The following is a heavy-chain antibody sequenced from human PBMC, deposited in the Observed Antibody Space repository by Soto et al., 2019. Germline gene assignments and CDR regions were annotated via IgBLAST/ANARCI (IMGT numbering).Heavy chain of an antibody. CDR3: ASEANIVVVPADPYYYYYYMDV. D-gene: IGHD2-2*01. J-gene: IGHJ6*03. V-gene: IGHV1-69*02. CDR1: GGTFSSYT. CDR2: IIPILGIA. Sequence: GASVKVSCKASGGTFSSYTISWVRQAPGQGLEWMERIIPILGIANYAQKFQGRVTITADKSTSTAYMELSSLRSEDTAVYYCASEANIVVVPADPYYYYYYMDVWGKGTTVTVSS.